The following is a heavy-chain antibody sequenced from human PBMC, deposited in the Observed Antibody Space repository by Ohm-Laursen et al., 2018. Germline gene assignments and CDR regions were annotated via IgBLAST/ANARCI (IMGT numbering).Heavy chain of an antibody. D-gene: IGHD3-22*01. V-gene: IGHV3-48*03. Sequence: SLRLSCTASGFTFSNYEMNWVRQAPGKGLEWVSYISGSGSVTYYADSVKGRFTVSRDNAKNSLYLQVNSLRAEDTAVYYCARGPYYYDNSGGAFDIWGQGTMVTVSS. J-gene: IGHJ3*02. CDR1: GFTFSNYE. CDR3: ARGPYYYDNSGGAFDI. CDR2: ISGSGSVT.